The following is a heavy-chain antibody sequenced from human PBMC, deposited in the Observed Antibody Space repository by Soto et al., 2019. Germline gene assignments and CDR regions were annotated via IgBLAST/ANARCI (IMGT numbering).Heavy chain of an antibody. J-gene: IGHJ4*02. D-gene: IGHD6-6*01. CDR2: ISSSGSTI. V-gene: IGHV3-11*01. CDR3: ERTLVPAHHIGYFDY. Sequence: PGGSLRLSCAASGFTFSDYYMSWIRQAPGKGLEWVSYISSSGSTIYYADSVKGRFTISRDNAKNSLYLQMNSLRAEDTAVYYCERTLVPAHHIGYFDYWGQGTLVTVSS. CDR1: GFTFSDYY.